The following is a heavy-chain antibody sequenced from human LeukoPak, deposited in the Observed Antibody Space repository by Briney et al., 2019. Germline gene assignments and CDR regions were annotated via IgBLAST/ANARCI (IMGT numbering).Heavy chain of an antibody. CDR1: GFTLSDYY. CDR3: AVGLRPHYYYYGMDV. J-gene: IGHJ6*02. V-gene: IGHV3-11*01. Sequence: PGGSLRLSCAASGFTLSDYYMSWIRQAPGKGLEWVSYISSSGSTIYYADSVKGRFTISRDNAKNSLYLQMNSLRAEDTAVYYCAVGLRPHYYYYGMDVWGQGTTVTVSS. CDR2: ISSSGSTI. D-gene: IGHD5-12*01.